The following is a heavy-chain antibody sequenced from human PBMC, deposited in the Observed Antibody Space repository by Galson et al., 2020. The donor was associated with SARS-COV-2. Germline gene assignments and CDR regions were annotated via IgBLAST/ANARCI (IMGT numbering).Heavy chain of an antibody. CDR3: ARIDCSGGTNWFDP. D-gene: IGHD2-15*01. Sequence: ESGPTLVKPTQTLTLTCTFSGFSLSTSGMCVSWIRQPPGKALEWLARIDWDDDKYYSTSLKTRLTISKDTSKNQVVLTMTNMDPVDTATYYCARIDCSGGTNWFDPWGQGTLVTVSS. V-gene: IGHV2-70*11. CDR1: GFSLSTSGMC. CDR2: IDWDDDK. J-gene: IGHJ5*02.